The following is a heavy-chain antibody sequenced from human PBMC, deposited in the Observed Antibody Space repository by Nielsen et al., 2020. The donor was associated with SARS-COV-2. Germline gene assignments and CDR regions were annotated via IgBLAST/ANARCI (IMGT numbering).Heavy chain of an antibody. Sequence: SETLSLTCTVSGGSISSGSYYWSWIRQPPGKGLEWIGYIYYSGSTNYNPSLKSRVTISVDTSKNQFSLKLSSVTAADTALYYCARVHNHAFDIWGQGTMVTVSS. D-gene: IGHD1-1*01. CDR3: ARVHNHAFDI. CDR2: IYYSGST. V-gene: IGHV4-61*01. J-gene: IGHJ3*02. CDR1: GGSISSGSYY.